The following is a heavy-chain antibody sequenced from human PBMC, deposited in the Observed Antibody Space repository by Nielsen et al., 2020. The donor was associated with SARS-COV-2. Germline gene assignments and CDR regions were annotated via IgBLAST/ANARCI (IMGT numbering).Heavy chain of an antibody. CDR3: ATDAWIYGMDV. J-gene: IGHJ6*02. Sequence: ASVKVSCKVPGDTLTQLSMHWVRQAPGKGLEWMGGFDPEDGETIYAQKFQGRVTMTEDTSTDTAYMELSSLRSEDTAVYYCATDAWIYGMDVWGQGTTVTVSS. V-gene: IGHV1-24*01. CDR2: FDPEDGET. D-gene: IGHD2-2*03. CDR1: GDTLTQLS.